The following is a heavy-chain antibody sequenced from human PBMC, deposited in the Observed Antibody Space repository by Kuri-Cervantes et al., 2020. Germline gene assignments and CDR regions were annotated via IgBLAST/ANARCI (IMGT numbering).Heavy chain of an antibody. D-gene: IGHD6-19*01. J-gene: IGHJ4*02. CDR1: GFTFSSYA. Sequence: GESLKISCAASGFTFSSYAMSWVRQAPGKGLEWVSAISGSGGSKYYADSVKGRFTISRDNAKNSLYLQMNSLRDEDTAVYYCARQEKQWLVLVDYWGQGTLVTVSS. CDR3: ARQEKQWLVLVDY. V-gene: IGHV3-23*01. CDR2: ISGSGGSK.